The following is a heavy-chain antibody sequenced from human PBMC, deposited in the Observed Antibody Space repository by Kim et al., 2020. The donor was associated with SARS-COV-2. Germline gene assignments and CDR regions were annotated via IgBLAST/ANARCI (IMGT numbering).Heavy chain of an antibody. CDR3: ARDRAAWFDYYYYGMDV. CDR1: GFTVSSNY. V-gene: IGHV3-66*02. CDR2: IYSGGST. D-gene: IGHD3-10*01. Sequence: GGSLRLSCAASGFTVSSNYMSWVRQAPGKGLEWVSVIYSGGSTYYADSVKGRFTISRDNSKNTLYLQMNSLRAEDTAVYYCARDRAAWFDYYYYGMDVWGQGTTVTVSS. J-gene: IGHJ6*02.